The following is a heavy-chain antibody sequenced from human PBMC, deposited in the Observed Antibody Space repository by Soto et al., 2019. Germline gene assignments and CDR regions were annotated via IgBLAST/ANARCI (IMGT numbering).Heavy chain of an antibody. CDR1: GYTLTELS. D-gene: IGHD6-6*01. V-gene: IGHV1-24*01. Sequence: ASVKVSCKVSGYTLTELSMHWVRQAPGKGLEWMGGFDPEDGETIYAQKFQGRVTMTEDTSTDTAYMELSSLRSEDTAVYYCATSKNSSSPPLYYYYGMDVGGQGTTVTVSS. CDR3: ATSKNSSSPPLYYYYGMDV. CDR2: FDPEDGET. J-gene: IGHJ6*02.